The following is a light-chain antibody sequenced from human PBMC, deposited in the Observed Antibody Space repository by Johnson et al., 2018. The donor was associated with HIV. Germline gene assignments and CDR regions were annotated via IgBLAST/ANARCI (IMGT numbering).Light chain of an antibody. Sequence: HSVLTQPPSVSAAPGQKVTISCSGSSSNIGNKYVSWYQQLPGTAPKVLIYDNHKRPSGIPDRVSGSKSGTSATLGITGLQTGDEADYYCGTWDSSLSVYVFGTGTKVTVL. CDR2: DNH. J-gene: IGLJ1*01. V-gene: IGLV1-51*01. CDR3: GTWDSSLSVYV. CDR1: SSNIGNKY.